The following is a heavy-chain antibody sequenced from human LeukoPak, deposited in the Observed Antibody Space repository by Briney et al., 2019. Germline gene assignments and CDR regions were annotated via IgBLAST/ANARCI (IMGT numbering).Heavy chain of an antibody. CDR2: ISSSSSTI. CDR1: GFTFSSYS. V-gene: IGHV3-48*02. Sequence: SGGSLRLSCAASGFTFSSYSMNWVRQAPGKGLEWVSYISSSSSTIYYADSVKGRFTISRDNAKNSLYLQMNSLRDEDTAVYYCARDDALIRGDYYGMDVWGQGTTVTVSS. CDR3: ARDDALIRGDYYGMDV. J-gene: IGHJ6*02.